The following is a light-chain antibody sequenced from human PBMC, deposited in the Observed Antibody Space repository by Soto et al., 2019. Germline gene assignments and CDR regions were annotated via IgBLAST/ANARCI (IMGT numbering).Light chain of an antibody. Sequence: DIQMTQSPSVMSASVGDTVTITCRASQGISNYVACFQQKPGKVPKSLIYAASKLQGGVPSRFSGSGSGTEFALTISSLQPEDFATYYCLQHNSYPVSFGGGTKVEIK. CDR1: QGISNY. J-gene: IGKJ4*01. V-gene: IGKV1-17*03. CDR3: LQHNSYPVS. CDR2: AAS.